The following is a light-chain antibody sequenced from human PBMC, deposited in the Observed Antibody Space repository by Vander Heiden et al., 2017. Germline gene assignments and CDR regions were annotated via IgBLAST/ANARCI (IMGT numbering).Light chain of an antibody. CDR3: QQYDNLPLT. V-gene: IGKV1-33*01. J-gene: IGKJ2*01. Sequence: DIQMTQSPSSLSAFVGDRVTITCQANQDISNCLNWYQQKPGKAPRPLIYEASNLETGVPSRFSGSESGADFTLTISSLQPEDSATYYCQQYDNLPLTFGQGTKLEIK. CDR1: QDISNC. CDR2: EAS.